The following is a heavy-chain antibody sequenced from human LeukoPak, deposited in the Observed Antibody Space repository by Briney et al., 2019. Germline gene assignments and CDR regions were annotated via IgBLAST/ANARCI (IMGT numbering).Heavy chain of an antibody. D-gene: IGHD3-22*01. CDR2: ISVCGDST. V-gene: IGHV3-23*01. CDR1: GCTFSSYA. CDR3: TKAGMIGVVITTGIDY. J-gene: IGHJ4*02. Sequence: GSLRLSCAASGCTFSSYAMSAVRHAPGEGLEWVLVISVCGDSTYYADSEKGRFTISTDNSKNPLYLQMNSLIAEDKAVYHCTKAGMIGVVITTGIDYWGQGTLVTVSS.